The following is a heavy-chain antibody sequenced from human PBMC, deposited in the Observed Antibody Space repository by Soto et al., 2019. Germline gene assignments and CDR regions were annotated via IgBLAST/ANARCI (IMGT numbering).Heavy chain of an antibody. CDR3: ARGPYYYDRGTDY. Sequence: GGSLRLSCAASGFTFSTYWMHWIRQVPGKGLEWVSRINSDASHTYYADSVKGRFTISRANSKNTLYLQMNSLRAEDTAVYYCARGPYYYDRGTDYWGQGTLVTVSS. CDR2: INSDASHT. D-gene: IGHD3-22*01. J-gene: IGHJ4*02. CDR1: GFTFSTYW. V-gene: IGHV3-74*01.